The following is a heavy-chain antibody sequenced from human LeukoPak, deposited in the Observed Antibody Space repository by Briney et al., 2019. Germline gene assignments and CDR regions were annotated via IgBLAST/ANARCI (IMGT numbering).Heavy chain of an antibody. D-gene: IGHD3-22*01. CDR1: GFPFSNYW. J-gene: IGHJ4*02. Sequence: QPGGSLRLSCAASGFPFSNYWMHWVRQAPGKGLVWVSHINTDGSSVGYADSVRGRFTISRDNAKNTLYLQMNSLRAEDTAVYYCTRDYYDSNTYNTPFDYWGQGTLVTVSS. CDR2: INTDGSSV. CDR3: TRDYYDSNTYNTPFDY. V-gene: IGHV3-74*01.